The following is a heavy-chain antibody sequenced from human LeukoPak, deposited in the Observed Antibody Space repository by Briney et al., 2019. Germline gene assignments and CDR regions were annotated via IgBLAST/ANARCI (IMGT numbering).Heavy chain of an antibody. CDR1: GGSISSYY. CDR3: ARVNYDILTAFDY. V-gene: IGHV4-59*01. CDR2: IYYSGST. D-gene: IGHD3-9*01. J-gene: IGHJ4*02. Sequence: SETLSLTCTVSGGSISSYYWSWIRQPPGKGLEWIGYIYYSGSTNYNPSLKSRVTISVDTSKNQFSLKLSSVTAADTAVYYCARVNYDILTAFDYWGQGTLVTVSS.